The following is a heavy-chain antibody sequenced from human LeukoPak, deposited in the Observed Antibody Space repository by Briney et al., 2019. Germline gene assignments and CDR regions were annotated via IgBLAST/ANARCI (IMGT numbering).Heavy chain of an antibody. V-gene: IGHV1-2*02. Sequence: GASVKVSCKASGYTFTGHYMHWVRQAPGQGLEWMGWIYPKTGGTFYAQKFQTRVTMTRDTSITTAFMELNILKSDDTAVYYCVRDGYSGGAFDIWGQGTMVTVSS. CDR3: VRDGYSGGAFDI. CDR2: IYPKTGGT. CDR1: GYTFTGHY. J-gene: IGHJ3*02. D-gene: IGHD5-12*01.